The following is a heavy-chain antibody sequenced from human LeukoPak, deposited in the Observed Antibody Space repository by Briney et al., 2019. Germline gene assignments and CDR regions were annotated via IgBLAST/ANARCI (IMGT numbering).Heavy chain of an antibody. D-gene: IGHD2-21*01. Sequence: KTSETLSLTCGVYGGSFSDYYWSWIRQPPGKGLEWIGEISHTGSTKYNPSLESRVTISIDTSKKQVSLNLRSVTAADTAMYYCTRDSTLYGGEWYVAVYWGQGTLVSVSS. J-gene: IGHJ4*02. V-gene: IGHV4-34*01. CDR1: GGSFSDYY. CDR2: ISHTGST. CDR3: TRDSTLYGGEWYVAVY.